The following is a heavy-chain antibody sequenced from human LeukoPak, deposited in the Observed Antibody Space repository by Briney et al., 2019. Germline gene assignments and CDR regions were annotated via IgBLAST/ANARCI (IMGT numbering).Heavy chain of an antibody. V-gene: IGHV4-39*07. CDR1: GGSISSSSYY. CDR2: IYYSGST. CDR3: ARDYGDLRFDY. D-gene: IGHD4-17*01. J-gene: IGHJ4*02. Sequence: SETLSLTCTVSGGSISSSSYYWGWIRQPPGKGLEWIGSIYYSGSTYYNPSLKSRVTISVDTSKNQFSLKLSSVTAADTAVYYCARDYGDLRFDYWGQGTLVTVSS.